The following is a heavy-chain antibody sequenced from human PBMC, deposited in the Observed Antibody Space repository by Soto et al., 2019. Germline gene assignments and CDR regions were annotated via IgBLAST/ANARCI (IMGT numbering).Heavy chain of an antibody. V-gene: IGHV4-4*08. J-gene: IGHJ6*01. Sequence: QVQLQQSGPRLVKHSETLSLTYTVSSGPSRSYNWGWIRQSPRRGLEWIGYDYNSGDTDYNPSLKCRVTISADTSTNNISPILSSLTAAYTSVYYCVRQGIDYLPGLADVWGQGTTVTVSS. CDR3: VRQGIDYLPGLADV. CDR1: SGPSRSYN. CDR2: DYNSGDT. D-gene: IGHD4-17*01.